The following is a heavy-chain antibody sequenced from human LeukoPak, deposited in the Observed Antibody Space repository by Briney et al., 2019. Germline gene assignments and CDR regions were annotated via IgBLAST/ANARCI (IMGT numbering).Heavy chain of an antibody. CDR1: GYTFTGYY. CDR2: MNPNSGNT. J-gene: IGHJ6*03. CDR3: ARGNYYGSGSYDNVNHYYYYMDV. V-gene: IGHV1-8*02. Sequence: ASVKVSCKTSGYTFTGYYMHWVRQAPGQGLEWMGWMNPNSGNTDYAQKFQGRVTMTRNTSISTAYMELSSLRSEDTAVYYCARGNYYGSGSYDNVNHYYYYMDVWGKGTTVTISS. D-gene: IGHD3-10*01.